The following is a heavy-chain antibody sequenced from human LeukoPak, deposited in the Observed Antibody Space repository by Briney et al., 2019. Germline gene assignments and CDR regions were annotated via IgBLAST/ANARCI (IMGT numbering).Heavy chain of an antibody. Sequence: GGSLRLSCAASGFTFSGYYMSWIRQGPGKGLEWLSCISTSGSAMYYADSVKGRFSISRDNAKNSLYLQVNSLRAEDTAVYYCAREGTNHLDYWGQGTLVTVSS. V-gene: IGHV3-11*01. J-gene: IGHJ4*02. CDR2: ISTSGSAM. CDR1: GFTFSGYY. CDR3: AREGTNHLDY. D-gene: IGHD2-8*01.